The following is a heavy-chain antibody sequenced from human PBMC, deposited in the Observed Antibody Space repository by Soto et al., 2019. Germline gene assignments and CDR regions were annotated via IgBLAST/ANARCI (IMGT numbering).Heavy chain of an antibody. D-gene: IGHD2-2*01. CDR3: ATCTSIYCTSSSQMAD. CDR1: GYTFSNYD. V-gene: IGHV1-8*01. CDR2: VNPNSGRT. J-gene: IGHJ4*02. Sequence: QVQLVQSGAEVKKPGASVKVSCKASGYTFSNYDINWVRLATGQGLEWMGGVNPNSGRTVYAQKFQGRVKMTRNTSIRTVYMDLSSLRSEDTAVYHCATCTSIYCTSSSQMADWGQGNLVTVSS.